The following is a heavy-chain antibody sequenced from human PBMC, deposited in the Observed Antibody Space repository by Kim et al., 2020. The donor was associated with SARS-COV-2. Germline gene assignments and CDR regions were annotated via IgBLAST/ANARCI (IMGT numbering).Heavy chain of an antibody. J-gene: IGHJ4*02. V-gene: IGHV3-23*01. CDR3: TKESALFSDS. CDR2: ISGSGSNK. D-gene: IGHD3-3*01. CDR1: GFTFSSYA. Sequence: GESLRLSCTASGFTFSSYAMSWVRQAPGMGLEWVSSISGSGSNKYYSDSLKGRLTISRDNSKNTLYLEMHSLKVEDTAFYYCTKESALFSDSWGQGTLVTVSA.